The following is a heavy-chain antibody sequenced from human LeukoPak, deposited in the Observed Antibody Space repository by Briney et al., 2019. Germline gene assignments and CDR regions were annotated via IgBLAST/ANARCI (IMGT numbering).Heavy chain of an antibody. CDR2: IKEDGSEK. CDR1: GFTFSNYW. CDR3: ARQGDDY. J-gene: IGHJ4*01. Sequence: GGSLRLSCVASGFTFSNYWMSWVRQAPGKGLECVANIKEDGSEKYYVDSVKGRFTISRDNAKNSLDLQMNSLRAEDTAVYYCARQGDDYWGHGTLVTVSS. D-gene: IGHD3-16*01. V-gene: IGHV3-7*01.